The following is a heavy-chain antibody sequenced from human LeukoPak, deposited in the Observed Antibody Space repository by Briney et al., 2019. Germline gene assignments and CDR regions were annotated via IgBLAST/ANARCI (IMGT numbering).Heavy chain of an antibody. D-gene: IGHD3-10*01. CDR2: IYYSGST. Sequence: SETLSLTCTVSGGSISSSSYYWGWIRQPPGKGLEWIGSIYYSGSTYYNPSLKSRVTISVDTSKNQFSLKLSSVTAADTAVYYCARDSGGSGSYYYDYYYYYMDVWGKGTTVTISS. CDR1: GGSISSSSYY. J-gene: IGHJ6*03. CDR3: ARDSGGSGSYYYDYYYYYMDV. V-gene: IGHV4-39*02.